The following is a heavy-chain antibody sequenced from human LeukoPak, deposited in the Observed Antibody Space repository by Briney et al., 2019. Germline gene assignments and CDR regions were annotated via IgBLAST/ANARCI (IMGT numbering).Heavy chain of an antibody. D-gene: IGHD3-10*01. CDR3: RRSEWFRESQGFDI. CDR1: GYTFTSYY. V-gene: IGHV1-46*01. J-gene: IGHJ3*02. Sequence: ASVKVSCKSSGYTFTSYYMHWVRQAPGKGLEWMGIINPSGGSTSYAQKFQGRVTMTRDTSTSTVYMDLSSLRSEDTAVYYCRRSEWFRESQGFDIWGQGTMVSVSS. CDR2: INPSGGST.